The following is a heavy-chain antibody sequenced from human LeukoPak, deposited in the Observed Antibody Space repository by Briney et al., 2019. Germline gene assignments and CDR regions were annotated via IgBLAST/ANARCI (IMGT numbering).Heavy chain of an antibody. J-gene: IGHJ4*02. CDR2: IYYSGST. CDR1: GGSISSYY. D-gene: IGHD3-3*01. CDR3: AAWPTIFGVVMGFDY. Sequence: SETLSLTCTVSGGSISSYYWSWIRQPPWKGLEWIGYIYYSGSTNYNPSLKSRVTISVDTSKNQFSLKLSSVTAADTAVYYCAAWPTIFGVVMGFDYWGQGTLVTVSS. V-gene: IGHV4-59*08.